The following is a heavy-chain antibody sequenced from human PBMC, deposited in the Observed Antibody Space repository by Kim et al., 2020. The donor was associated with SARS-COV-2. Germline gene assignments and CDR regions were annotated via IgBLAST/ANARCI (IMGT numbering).Heavy chain of an antibody. CDR3: AKAHPHSSGYYSAFDY. CDR1: GFTFSSYA. D-gene: IGHD3-22*01. J-gene: IGHJ4*02. V-gene: IGHV3-23*01. CDR2: ISGSGGST. Sequence: GGSLRLSCAASGFTFSSYAMSWVRQAPGKGLEWVSAISGSGGSTYYADSVKGRFTISRDNSKNTLYLQMNSLRAEDTAVYYCAKAHPHSSGYYSAFDYWGQGTLVTVSS.